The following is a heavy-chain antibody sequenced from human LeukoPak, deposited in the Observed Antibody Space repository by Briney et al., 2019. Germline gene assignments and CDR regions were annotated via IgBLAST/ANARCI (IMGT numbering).Heavy chain of an antibody. Sequence: GGSLRLSCAASGFTFSTYAMHWVRQVPGKGLEWVSGISWNRGSIGYADSVKGRFTISRDNAKNSLYLQMNSLRAEDTALYYCAKDGGYYYLVGYFDLWGRGTRVTVSS. CDR1: GFTFSTYA. CDR2: ISWNRGSI. D-gene: IGHD3-22*01. V-gene: IGHV3-9*01. CDR3: AKDGGYYYLVGYFDL. J-gene: IGHJ2*01.